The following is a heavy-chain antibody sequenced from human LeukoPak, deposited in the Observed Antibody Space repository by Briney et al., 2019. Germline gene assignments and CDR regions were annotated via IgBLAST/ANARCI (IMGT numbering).Heavy chain of an antibody. J-gene: IGHJ4*02. Sequence: GGSLRLSCAASGFTFSSYSMNWVRQAPGKGLEWVSSISSSSSSYIYYADSVKGRFTISRDNAKNSLYLQMNSLRAEDTAVYYCASGLAYCGGDCYGYWGQGTLVTVSS. D-gene: IGHD2-21*02. CDR2: ISSSSSSYI. V-gene: IGHV3-21*01. CDR3: ASGLAYCGGDCYGY. CDR1: GFTFSSYS.